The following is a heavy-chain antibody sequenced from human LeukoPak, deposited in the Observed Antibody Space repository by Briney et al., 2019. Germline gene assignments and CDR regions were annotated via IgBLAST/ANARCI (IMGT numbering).Heavy chain of an antibody. Sequence: PGGSLRLSCAGSGFTFSSYSMNWVRQAPGKGLEWVAVMLFGGSQTYYADSVKGRFSISRDTSKNTLYLQMNTLRPEDTAVYYCARNDYGDYEALGYWGQGTLSPSPQ. CDR2: MLFGGSQT. D-gene: IGHD4-17*01. CDR3: ARNDYGDYEALGY. J-gene: IGHJ4*02. CDR1: GFTFSSYS. V-gene: IGHV3-30*03.